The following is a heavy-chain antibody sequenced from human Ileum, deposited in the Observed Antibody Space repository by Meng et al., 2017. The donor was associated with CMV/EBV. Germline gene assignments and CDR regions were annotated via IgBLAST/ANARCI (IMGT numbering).Heavy chain of an antibody. CDR1: ELTFSDYM. J-gene: IGHJ4*02. V-gene: IGHV3-23*01. CDR2: ISGSGDRT. D-gene: IGHD5/OR15-5a*01. CDR3: AKDGYGVVDH. Sequence: EVQLLESGGGLIQPGGSLRRSRAASELTFSDYMMSWVRQAPGKGLEWVSGISGSGDRTYYADSVKGRFTISRDNSKKTLYLQMNSLRVEDTAIYYCAKDGYGVVDHWGQGSLVTVSS.